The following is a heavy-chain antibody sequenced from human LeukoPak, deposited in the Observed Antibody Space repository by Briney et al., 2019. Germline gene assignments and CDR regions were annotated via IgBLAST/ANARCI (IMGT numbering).Heavy chain of an antibody. CDR3: ARNYYDSSGYPNDY. J-gene: IGHJ4*02. D-gene: IGHD3-22*01. V-gene: IGHV4-30-4*01. CDR1: GGSISSGDYY. Sequence: PSETLSLTCAVSGGSISSGDYYWSWIRQPPGKGLEWIGYIYYSGSTYYNPSLKSRVTISVDTSKNQFSLKLSSVTAADTAVYYCARNYYDSSGYPNDYWGQGTLVTVSS. CDR2: IYYSGST.